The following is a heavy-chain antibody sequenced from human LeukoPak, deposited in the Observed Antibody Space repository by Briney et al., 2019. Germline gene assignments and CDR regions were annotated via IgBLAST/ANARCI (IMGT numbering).Heavy chain of an antibody. J-gene: IGHJ4*02. V-gene: IGHV3-23*01. CDR3: AKVKREDSNGPPRFFDY. CDR1: GFTFSSYA. D-gene: IGHD3-22*01. CDR2: ISGSGGSP. Sequence: GGSLRLSCAASGFTFSSYAMSWVRLAPGKGLEWVSSISGSGGSPYYADSVKGRFTISRDNSKNTLNLQMNGLRADDTAVYYCAKVKREDSNGPPRFFDYWGQGTLVTVSS.